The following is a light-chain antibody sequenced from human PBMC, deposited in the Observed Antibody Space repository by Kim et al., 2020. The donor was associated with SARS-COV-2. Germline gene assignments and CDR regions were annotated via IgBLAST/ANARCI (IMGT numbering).Light chain of an antibody. CDR2: EDD. CDR3: QSYNRDNVL. V-gene: IGLV6-57*03. CDR1: RGGIDDNY. Sequence: TVPISCTRSRGGIDDNYVQWYQQRPGGVPTTVIYEDDQRPSGVSDRFSGSIDNSSNSASLTISGLRTEDEADYYCQSYNRDNVLFGGGTQLTVL. J-gene: IGLJ2*01.